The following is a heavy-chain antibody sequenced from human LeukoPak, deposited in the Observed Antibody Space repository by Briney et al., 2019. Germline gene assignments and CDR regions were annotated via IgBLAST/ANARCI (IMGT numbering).Heavy chain of an antibody. CDR3: ARVARGIAAANYYFDY. D-gene: IGHD6-13*01. CDR2: ISGSGSTI. J-gene: IGHJ4*02. Sequence: GGSLRLSCAASGFTFSDYYMSWIRQAPGKGLEWVSYISGSGSTIYYADSVKGRFTISRDNAKNSLYLQMNSLRAEDTAVYYCARVARGIAAANYYFDYWGQGTLVTVSS. CDR1: GFTFSDYY. V-gene: IGHV3-11*04.